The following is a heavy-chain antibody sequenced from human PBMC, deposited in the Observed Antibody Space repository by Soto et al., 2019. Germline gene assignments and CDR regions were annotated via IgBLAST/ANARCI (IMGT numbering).Heavy chain of an antibody. V-gene: IGHV3-48*03. CDR1: GFTFSSYE. Sequence: PGGSLRLSCADSGFTFSSYEMNWVRQAPGKGLEWLSYISISGSTTNYADSVKGRFTISRDNAKNSLYLQMNSLRADDTAVYYCARSSDITLVVDYGMDVWGQGTTVTVSS. J-gene: IGHJ6*02. CDR3: ARSSDITLVVDYGMDV. CDR2: ISISGSTT. D-gene: IGHD2-15*01.